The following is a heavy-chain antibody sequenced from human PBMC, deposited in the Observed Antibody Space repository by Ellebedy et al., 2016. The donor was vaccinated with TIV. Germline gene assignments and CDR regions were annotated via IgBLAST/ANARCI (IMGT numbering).Heavy chain of an antibody. J-gene: IGHJ4*02. D-gene: IGHD4-17*01. Sequence: GESLKISCAASGFTFTNHWMTWVRQAPGKGLEWVSYISSSGSPIHYADSVKGRFSISRDNVKNSLYLQMNSLRDEDTAVYYCARDENYGAEVIDYWGQGTLVTVSS. V-gene: IGHV3-48*02. CDR2: ISSSGSPI. CDR1: GFTFTNHW. CDR3: ARDENYGAEVIDY.